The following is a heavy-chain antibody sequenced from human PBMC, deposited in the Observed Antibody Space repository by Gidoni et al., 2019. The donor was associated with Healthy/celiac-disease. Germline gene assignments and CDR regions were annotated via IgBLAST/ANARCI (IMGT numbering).Heavy chain of an antibody. V-gene: IGHV1-46*01. D-gene: IGHD3-22*01. CDR2: INPSGGST. CDR3: AREIGDSGGYDAFDI. J-gene: IGHJ3*02. Sequence: QVQLVQSGAEVKKPGASVKVYCKASGYTSTSYYMHWVRQAPGQGLEWMGMINPSGGSTNYAQKFQGRVTMTRDTSTSTVYMELSSLRSEDTAVYYCAREIGDSGGYDAFDIWGQGTMVTVSS. CDR1: GYTSTSYY.